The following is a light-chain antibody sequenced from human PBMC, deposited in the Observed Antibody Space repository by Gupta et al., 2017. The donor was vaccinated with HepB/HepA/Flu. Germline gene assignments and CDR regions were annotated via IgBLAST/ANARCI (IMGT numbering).Light chain of an antibody. Sequence: MVMPSSPLSLPVTPGEPASISCRSSQSLLHSNGYNYLDWYLQKPGQSPQLLIYLGSNRASGVPDRFSGSGSGTDFTLKISRVEAEDVGVYYCMQALQTPTFGQGTKVEIK. V-gene: IGKV2-28*01. CDR1: QSLLHSNGYNY. CDR2: LGS. CDR3: MQALQTPT. J-gene: IGKJ1*01.